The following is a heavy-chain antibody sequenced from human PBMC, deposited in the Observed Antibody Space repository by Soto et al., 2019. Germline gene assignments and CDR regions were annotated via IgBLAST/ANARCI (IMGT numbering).Heavy chain of an antibody. Sequence: TLARTCTFSGASLTGISYWSWIRQPAGTGLGWIGGFSLTGTTKYKPSLRSRVTMSEDVSKNQFSLRPTSVTAADTSLYYGATGGVTNWFDPWGQG. V-gene: IGHV4-61*02. CDR2: FSLTGTT. J-gene: IGHJ5*02. D-gene: IGHD2-8*02. CDR3: ATGGVTNWFDP. CDR1: GASLTGISY.